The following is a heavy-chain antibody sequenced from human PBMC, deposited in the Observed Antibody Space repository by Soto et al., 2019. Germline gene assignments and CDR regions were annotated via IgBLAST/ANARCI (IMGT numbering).Heavy chain of an antibody. J-gene: IGHJ6*02. CDR3: AKRYSSGWYYYYGMAV. CDR2: ISGSGGST. CDR1: GFTFSSYA. D-gene: IGHD6-19*01. Sequence: GGSLRLSCAASGFTFSSYAMSWVRQAPGKGLEWVSAISGSGGSTYYADSVKGRFTISRDNSKNTLYLQMNSLRAEDTAVYYCAKRYSSGWYYYYGMAVWGQGTTVTVSS. V-gene: IGHV3-23*01.